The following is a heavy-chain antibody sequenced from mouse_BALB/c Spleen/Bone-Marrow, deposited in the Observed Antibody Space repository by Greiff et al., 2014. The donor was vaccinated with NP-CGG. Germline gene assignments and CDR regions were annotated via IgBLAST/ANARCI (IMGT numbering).Heavy chain of an antibody. CDR3: ARSGERFGAMDY. D-gene: IGHD3-1*01. V-gene: IGHV5-4*02. CDR1: GFTFSDYY. J-gene: IGHJ4*01. Sequence: VQLKESGGGLVKPGGSLKLSCAASGFTFSDYYMYWVRQTPEKRLEWVATISDGGGYTYYPDSVWGRFTISRDNAKNHLYLQMSSLKSEDTAMYYCARSGERFGAMDYWGQGTSVTVFS. CDR2: ISDGGGYT.